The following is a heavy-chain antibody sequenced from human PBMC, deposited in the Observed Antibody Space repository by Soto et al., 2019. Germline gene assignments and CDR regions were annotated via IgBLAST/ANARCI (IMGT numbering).Heavy chain of an antibody. V-gene: IGHV6-1*01. D-gene: IGHD3-3*01. Sequence: SQTLSLTCAISGDSVSSNSAAWNWIRQSPSRGLEWLGRTYYRSKWYNDYAVSVKSRITINPDTSKNQFSLQLNSVTPEDTAVYYCARDHWYDFWSGYSWFDPWGQGTLVTVS. CDR3: ARDHWYDFWSGYSWFDP. J-gene: IGHJ5*02. CDR2: TYYRSKWYN. CDR1: GDSVSSNSAA.